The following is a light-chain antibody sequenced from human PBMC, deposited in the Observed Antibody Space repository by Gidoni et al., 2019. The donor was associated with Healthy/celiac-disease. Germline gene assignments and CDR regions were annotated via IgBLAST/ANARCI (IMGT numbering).Light chain of an antibody. J-gene: IGKJ1*01. CDR3: QQYYSTQRT. CDR2: AAS. CDR1: QGISNS. V-gene: IGKV1-NL1*01. Sequence: DIQMTQSPSSLSASVGDRVTITCRASQGISNSLAWYQQKPGKAPKLLLYAASRLESGVPSRFSGSGSGTDYTLTISSLQPEDFATYYCQQYYSTQRTFXXXTKVEIK.